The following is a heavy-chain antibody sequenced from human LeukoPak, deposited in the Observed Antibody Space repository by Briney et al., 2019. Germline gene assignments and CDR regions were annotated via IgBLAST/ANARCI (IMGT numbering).Heavy chain of an antibody. J-gene: IGHJ3*02. CDR2: VYPGDSDT. D-gene: IGHD3-22*01. CDR1: GYSFTTYW. V-gene: IGHV5-51*01. CDR3: ARRGYDSSGYRDAFDI. Sequence: GESLRISCQASGYSFTTYWIAWVRQLPGKGLEWMGRVYPGDSDTTYSPSFQGQVTISADKSISTAYLQWSSLKASDTAMFYCARRGYDSSGYRDAFDIWGQGTMVTVSS.